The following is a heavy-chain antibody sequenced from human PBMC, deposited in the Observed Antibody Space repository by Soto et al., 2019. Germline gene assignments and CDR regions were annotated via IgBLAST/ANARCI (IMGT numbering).Heavy chain of an antibody. CDR1: GFTVSSNY. CDR3: ARTGYFDDLMGDY. CDR2: IYSGGST. Sequence: GGSLRLSCAASGFTVSSNYMSWVRQAPGKGLEWVSVIYSGGSTYYADSVKGRFTISRHNSKNTLYLQMNSLRAEDTAVYYCARTGYFDDLMGDYWGQGTLVTVSS. V-gene: IGHV3-53*04. D-gene: IGHD3-9*01. J-gene: IGHJ4*02.